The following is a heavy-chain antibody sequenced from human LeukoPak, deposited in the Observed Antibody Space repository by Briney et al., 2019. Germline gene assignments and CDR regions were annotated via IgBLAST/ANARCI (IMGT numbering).Heavy chain of an antibody. D-gene: IGHD1-26*01. CDR3: AKLTSGSYFDY. V-gene: IGHV3-74*01. CDR1: GFTFSSYW. J-gene: IGHJ4*02. Sequence: PGGSLRLSCAASGFTFSSYWMHWVRQAPGKGLVWVSHINGDGSRTSYADSVKGRFTISRDNAKNTLYLHMNSLRDEDTAVYYCAKLTSGSYFDYWGQGTLVTVSS. CDR2: INGDGSRT.